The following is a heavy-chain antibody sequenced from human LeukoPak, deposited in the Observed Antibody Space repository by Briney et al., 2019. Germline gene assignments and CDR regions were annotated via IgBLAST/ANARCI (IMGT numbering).Heavy chain of an antibody. Sequence: SETLSLTCTVSGGSISSYYWSWIRQPPGKGLEWIGYIYYSGSTNYNPSLKSRVTISVDTSKNQFSLKLSSVTAADTAVYYCARGPISMVRGGVINWFDPWGQGTLVTVSS. CDR3: ARGPISMVRGGVINWFDP. J-gene: IGHJ5*02. V-gene: IGHV4-59*01. CDR2: IYYSGST. D-gene: IGHD3-10*01. CDR1: GGSISSYY.